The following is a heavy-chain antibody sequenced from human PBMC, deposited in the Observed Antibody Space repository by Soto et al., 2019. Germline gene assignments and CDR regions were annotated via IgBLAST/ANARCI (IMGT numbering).Heavy chain of an antibody. V-gene: IGHV4-59*01. D-gene: IGHD6-13*01. CDR3: ARRILAAAGTGWLDP. CDR2: IYYSGST. Sequence: PSETLSLTCTVSGGSISSYYWSWIRQPPGKGLEWIGYIYYSGSTNYNPSLKSRVTISVDTSKNQFSLKLSSVTAADTAVYYCARRILAAAGTGWLDPWGQGTLVTVSS. CDR1: GGSISSYY. J-gene: IGHJ5*02.